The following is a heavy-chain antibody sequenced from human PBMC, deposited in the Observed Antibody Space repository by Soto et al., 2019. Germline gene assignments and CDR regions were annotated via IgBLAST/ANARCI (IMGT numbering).Heavy chain of an antibody. CDR2: IIPIFGTA. V-gene: IGHV1-69*13. D-gene: IGHD2-2*01. Sequence: SVKVSCKASGGTFSSYAISWVRQAPGQGLEWMGGIIPIFGTANYAQKFQGRVTITADESTSTAYMELSSLRSEDTAVYYCARSEEVVPAAMIVYYYYGMDVWGQGTTVTVSS. CDR3: ARSEEVVPAAMIVYYYYGMDV. CDR1: GGTFSSYA. J-gene: IGHJ6*02.